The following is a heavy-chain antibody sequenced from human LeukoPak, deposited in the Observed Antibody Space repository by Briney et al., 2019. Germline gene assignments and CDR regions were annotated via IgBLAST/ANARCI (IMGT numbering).Heavy chain of an antibody. V-gene: IGHV4-59*01. CDR3: ARTTEGGYTYGYFYYYYMDV. Sequence: SETLSLTCTVSGGSISSYYWSWIRQPPGKGLEWIGYIHYSGSTNYNPSLKRRVTISVDTSKNHFSLKLSSVTAADTAVYYCARTTEGGYTYGYFYYYYMDVWGKGTTVTISS. J-gene: IGHJ6*03. CDR1: GGSISSYY. CDR2: IHYSGST. D-gene: IGHD5-18*01.